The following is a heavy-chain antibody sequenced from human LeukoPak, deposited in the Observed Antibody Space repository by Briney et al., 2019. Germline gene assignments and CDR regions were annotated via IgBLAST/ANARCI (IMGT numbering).Heavy chain of an antibody. CDR2: IYPADSDT. D-gene: IGHD4-17*01. J-gene: IGHJ4*02. V-gene: IGHV5-51*01. CDR3: ARLYGHYLDY. Sequence: GESLKISCKGSGYSFANNWIGWVRQMPGKGLEWLGIIYPADSDTRYSPSFQGQVTISADKSINTAFLQWSSLKASDTAMYYCARLYGHYLDYWGQGTLVTVSS. CDR1: GYSFANNW.